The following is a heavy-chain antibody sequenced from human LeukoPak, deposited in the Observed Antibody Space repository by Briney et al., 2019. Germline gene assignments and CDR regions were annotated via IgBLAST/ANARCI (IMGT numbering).Heavy chain of an antibody. V-gene: IGHV4-31*03. CDR3: AGTTMISYFYYFDY. D-gene: IGHD3-22*01. CDR1: GGSISSGGYY. Sequence: SETLSLTCTVSGGSISSGGYYWSWIRQHPGKGLEWIGYIYYSGSTYYNPSLKSRVTISVDTSKNQFSLKLSSVTAADTAVYYCAGTTMISYFYYFDYWGQGTLVTVSS. J-gene: IGHJ4*02. CDR2: IYYSGST.